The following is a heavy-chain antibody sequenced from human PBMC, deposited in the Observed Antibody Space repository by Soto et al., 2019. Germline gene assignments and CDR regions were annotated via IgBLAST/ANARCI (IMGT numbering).Heavy chain of an antibody. CDR1: GYSFTSYW. J-gene: IGHJ6*03. CDR2: IYPGDSDT. Sequence: GESLKISCKGSGYSFTSYWIGWVRQMPGKGLEWMGIIYPGDSDTRYSPSFQGQVTISADKSISTAYLQWSSLKASDTAMYYCARRGFCSSISCPPGYYYYYMDVWAKGNTVTVSS. CDR3: ARRGFCSSISCPPGYYYYYMDV. V-gene: IGHV5-51*01. D-gene: IGHD2-2*01.